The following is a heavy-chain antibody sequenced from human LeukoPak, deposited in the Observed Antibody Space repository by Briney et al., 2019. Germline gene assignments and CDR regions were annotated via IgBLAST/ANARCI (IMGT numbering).Heavy chain of an antibody. CDR2: INPNSGGT. J-gene: IGHJ4*02. Sequence: ASVKVSCKASGYTFTGYYMHWVRQAPGQGLEWMGWINPNSGGTNYAQKFQGRVTMTRDTSISTAYMELSRLRSDDTAVYYCARAQQQLVQDFDYWGQGTLVTVSS. D-gene: IGHD6-13*01. CDR3: ARAQQQLVQDFDY. CDR1: GYTFTGYY. V-gene: IGHV1-2*02.